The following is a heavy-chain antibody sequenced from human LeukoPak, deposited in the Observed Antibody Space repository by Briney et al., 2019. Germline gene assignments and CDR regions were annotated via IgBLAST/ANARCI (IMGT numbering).Heavy chain of an antibody. CDR3: AKVGQNYAFDI. J-gene: IGHJ3*02. D-gene: IGHD3/OR15-3a*01. CDR1: GFTFDDYA. Sequence: GGSLRLSCAASGFTFDDYAMHWVRQAPGKGLEWVSGISWNSGSIGYADSVKGRFTISRDNAKNSLYLQMNSLRAEDMALYYCAKVGQNYAFDIWGQGTMVTVSS. V-gene: IGHV3-9*03. CDR2: ISWNSGSI.